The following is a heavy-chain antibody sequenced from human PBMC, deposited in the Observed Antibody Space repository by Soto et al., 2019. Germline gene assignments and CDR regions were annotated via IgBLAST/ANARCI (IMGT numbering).Heavy chain of an antibody. CDR1: GFTFGDYY. CDR3: ARVVVYKSDV. J-gene: IGHJ6*01. D-gene: IGHD2-2*01. CDR2: ISSVSSYT. V-gene: IGHV3-11*06. Sequence: GGTLRLSCAASGFTFGDYYMSWISHAPGKGLEGLSYISSVSSYTDYADSLKGRFTISRDNAKNSLFLQMNSLRAEDTAVYDCARVVVYKSDV.